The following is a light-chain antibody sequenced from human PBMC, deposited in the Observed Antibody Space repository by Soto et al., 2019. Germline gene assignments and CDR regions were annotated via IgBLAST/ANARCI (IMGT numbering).Light chain of an antibody. Sequence: VVMSQSPAALSVSPRERATLSCRAGQSVSRNLAWYQQKPGQAPRLLIYGASTRATGIPARFSGSGSGTEFTLTISSLQSEDFAVYYCQQYKNWPRWTFGQGTNVDIK. CDR2: GAS. V-gene: IGKV3-15*01. CDR1: QSVSRN. CDR3: QQYKNWPRWT. J-gene: IGKJ1*01.